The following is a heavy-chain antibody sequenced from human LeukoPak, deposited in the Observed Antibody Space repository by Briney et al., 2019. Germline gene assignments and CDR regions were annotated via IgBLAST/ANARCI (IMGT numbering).Heavy chain of an antibody. CDR2: IWSNGNDK. J-gene: IGHJ5*02. CDR1: AFTFSYYG. D-gene: IGHD6-13*01. V-gene: IGHV3-33*06. Sequence: GRSLRLSCAASAFTFSYYGMHWVRQAPGKGLEWVAVIWSNGNDKYYVDSVKGRFTVSRDNSKNTLYLQMDSLRAEDTALYYCAKGGIAAAGFNWFDPWGQGTLVTVSS. CDR3: AKGGIAAAGFNWFDP.